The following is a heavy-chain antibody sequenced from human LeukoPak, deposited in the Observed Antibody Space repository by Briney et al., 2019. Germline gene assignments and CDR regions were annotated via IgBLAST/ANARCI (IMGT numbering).Heavy chain of an antibody. J-gene: IGHJ3*02. V-gene: IGHV3-48*01. CDR1: GFAFSSYD. CDR3: ARESRPYGAFDI. D-gene: IGHD4-17*01. CDR2: VSSSSTTI. Sequence: GGYLRLSCSASGFAFSSYDLNWVRPAPGKGLEWVSYVSSSSTTIYYVDSVKGRFTISRDNAKSSVYLQIKSLRAEDTAVYYCARESRPYGAFDIWGQGTMVTVSS.